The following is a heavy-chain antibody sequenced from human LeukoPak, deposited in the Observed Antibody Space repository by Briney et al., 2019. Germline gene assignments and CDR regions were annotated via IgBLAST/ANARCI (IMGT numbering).Heavy chain of an antibody. CDR2: INPSGGST. D-gene: IGHD3-10*01. CDR3: ARDGSEMVRGAYYYYYMDV. J-gene: IGHJ6*03. Sequence: WASVKVSCKASGYTFTGYYMHWVRQAPGQGLEWMGIINPSGGSTSYAQKFQGRVTMTRDMSTSTVYMELSSLRSEDTAVYYCARDGSEMVRGAYYYYYMDVWGKGTTVTVSS. CDR1: GYTFTGYY. V-gene: IGHV1-46*01.